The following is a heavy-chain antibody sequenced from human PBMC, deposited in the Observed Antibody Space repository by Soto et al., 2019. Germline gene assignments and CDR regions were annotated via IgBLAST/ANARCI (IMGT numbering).Heavy chain of an antibody. J-gene: IGHJ6*02. D-gene: IGHD5-18*01. CDR3: ARGQTAMVTYYGMDV. V-gene: IGHV4-34*01. CDR2: INHSGST. Sequence: SETLSLTCAVYGGSFSGYYWSWIRQPPGKGLEWIGEINHSGSTNYNPSLKSRVTISVDTSKNQFSLKLSSVTAADTAVYYCARGQTAMVTYYGMDVWGQGTTVTVSS. CDR1: GGSFSGYY.